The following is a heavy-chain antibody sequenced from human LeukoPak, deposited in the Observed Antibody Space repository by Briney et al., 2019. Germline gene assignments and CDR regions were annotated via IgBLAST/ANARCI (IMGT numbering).Heavy chain of an antibody. CDR1: GFTFSSYA. Sequence: PGGSLSLSCAASGFTFSSYAMHWVRQAPGKGLEWVAVISYDGSNKYYADSVKGRFTISRDNSKNTLYLQMNSLRAEDTAVYYCARRVGGMDVWGQGTTVTVSS. V-gene: IGHV3-30-3*01. J-gene: IGHJ6*02. CDR3: ARRVGGMDV. CDR2: ISYDGSNK.